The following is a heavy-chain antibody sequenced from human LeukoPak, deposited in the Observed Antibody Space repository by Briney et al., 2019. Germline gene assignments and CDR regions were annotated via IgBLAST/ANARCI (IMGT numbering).Heavy chain of an antibody. CDR3: ARTTEGYAGGPGYSYYYYMDV. CDR1: GDSISIINW. CDR2: IHYSGST. Sequence: PSGTLSLTCAVSGDSISIINWWSWVRQTPGKGLEWIGYIHYSGSTHYNPSLKSRVTISVDTSKNQVSLKLRSVTAADTAAYYCARTTEGYAGGPGYSYYYYMDVWGKGTTVTISS. J-gene: IGHJ6*03. V-gene: IGHV4-4*02. D-gene: IGHD5-12*01.